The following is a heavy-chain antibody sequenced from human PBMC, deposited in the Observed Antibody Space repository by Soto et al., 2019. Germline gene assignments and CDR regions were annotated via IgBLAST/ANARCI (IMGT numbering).Heavy chain of an antibody. CDR2: FYYSDYT. J-gene: IGHJ4*02. CDR3: ARHHDS. V-gene: IGHV4-39*01. CDR1: GDSISSSTYY. Sequence: SETLSLTCSVSGDSISSSTYYWGWMRQPPGKGLEWIASFYYSDYTDSNPSLRSRVTISVDTSKNQFSLKLSSVTAADTAVYYCARHHDSWGQGTLVTVSS.